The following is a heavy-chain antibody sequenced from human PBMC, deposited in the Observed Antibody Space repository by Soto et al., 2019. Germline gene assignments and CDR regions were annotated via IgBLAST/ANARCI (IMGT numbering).Heavy chain of an antibody. V-gene: IGHV4-39*01. D-gene: IGHD2-15*01. CDR2: IYYSGST. CDR1: GGSISSSSYY. CDR3: ARQFSDRGYYYYGMDV. Sequence: NPSETLSLTCTVSGGSISSSSYYWGWIRQPPGKGLEWIGSIYYSGSTYYNPSLKSRVTISVDTSKNQFSLKLSSVTAADTAVYYCARQFSDRGYYYYGMDVWGQGTTVTVSS. J-gene: IGHJ6*02.